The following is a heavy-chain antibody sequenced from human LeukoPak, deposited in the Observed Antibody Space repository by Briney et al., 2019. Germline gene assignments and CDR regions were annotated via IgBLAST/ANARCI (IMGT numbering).Heavy chain of an antibody. CDR3: ARQGGWGGAASLIEY. D-gene: IGHD1-26*01. CDR2: MFYRGST. J-gene: IGHJ4*02. Sequence: SETLSLTCTVSGDSISAHYWAWIRQPPGKGLEWIGSMFYRGSTYYNPSLKSRVTISVDTSKNQFSLKLSSVTASDTAIFYCARQGGWGGAASLIEYWGQGTLVTVSS. V-gene: IGHV4-39*01. CDR1: GDSISAHY.